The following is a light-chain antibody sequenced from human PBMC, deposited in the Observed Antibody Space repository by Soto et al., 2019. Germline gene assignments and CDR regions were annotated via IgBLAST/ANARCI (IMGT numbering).Light chain of an antibody. CDR3: QQYSTYSWT. CDR1: QTISSW. CDR2: DAS. J-gene: IGKJ1*01. V-gene: IGKV1-5*01. Sequence: DLHIKQSPSTLSASVGDRVTTTSRASQTISSWLAWYQQKPGKAPKLLMHDASSLESGVPSRFSGSASGTEFTLTISSLQPDDFATYFCQQYSTYSWTFGQGTKVDI.